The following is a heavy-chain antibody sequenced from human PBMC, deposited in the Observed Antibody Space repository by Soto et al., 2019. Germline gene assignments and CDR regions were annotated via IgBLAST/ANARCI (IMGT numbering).Heavy chain of an antibody. CDR1: GYTFTGYY. V-gene: IGHV1-2*02. CDR2: INPNSGGT. Sequence: QVQLVQSGAEVTKPGASVKVSCKASGYTFTGYYMHWVRQAPGQGHEWMGWINPNSGGTNYAQKCQGRVTMTRDTSISTAYMELSRLRSEDTAVYYCARDPNRAGAAAGIGRNWFDPWGQGTLVTVSS. CDR3: ARDPNRAGAAAGIGRNWFDP. J-gene: IGHJ5*02. D-gene: IGHD6-13*01.